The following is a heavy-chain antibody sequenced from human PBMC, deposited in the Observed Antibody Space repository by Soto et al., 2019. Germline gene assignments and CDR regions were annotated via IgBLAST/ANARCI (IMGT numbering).Heavy chain of an antibody. V-gene: IGHV4-30-4*01. CDR1: GGSISSGDYY. Sequence: QVQLQESGPGLVKPSQTLSLTCTVSGGSISSGDYYWSWIRQPPGKGLEWIGYFYYSGSTYYNPSLKSRVTISVDTSKNQFSLKRSSVTAADTAVYYCARAGPMVDRNAFDIWGQGTMVTVSS. CDR2: FYYSGST. D-gene: IGHD2-8*01. J-gene: IGHJ3*02. CDR3: ARAGPMVDRNAFDI.